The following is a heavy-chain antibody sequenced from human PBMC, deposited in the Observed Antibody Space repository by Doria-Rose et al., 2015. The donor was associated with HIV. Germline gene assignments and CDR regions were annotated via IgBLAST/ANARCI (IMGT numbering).Heavy chain of an antibody. CDR3: ARARNYGFPHFFDF. J-gene: IGHJ4*02. V-gene: IGHV4-30-4*01. CDR1: GDSISSGDSF. CDR2: ISSSGTT. Sequence: QVQLQESGPGLVWPSQTLSLTCTVSGDSISSGDSFWSWIRQPPGKGPEWIGYISSSGTTYCYPSLRGRLTISLDASKNQFSLNLNSATAADTAVYYCARARNYGFPHFFDFWGQGTLVTVSS. D-gene: IGHD3-10*01.